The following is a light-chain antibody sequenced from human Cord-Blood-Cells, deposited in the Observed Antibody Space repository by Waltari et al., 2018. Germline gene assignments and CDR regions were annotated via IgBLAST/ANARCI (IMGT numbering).Light chain of an antibody. Sequence: DIVMTQSPLSLPVTPGEPASISCRSSQSLLHSNGYNYLDWYLQKPGQSPQLLIYLGSNRASGVPDSVSGSGAGTDFTLKISRVETEDVWVYYCMQALQTIFTFGPGTKVNIK. V-gene: IGKV2-28*01. J-gene: IGKJ3*01. CDR2: LGS. CDR3: MQALQTIFT. CDR1: QSLLHSNGYNY.